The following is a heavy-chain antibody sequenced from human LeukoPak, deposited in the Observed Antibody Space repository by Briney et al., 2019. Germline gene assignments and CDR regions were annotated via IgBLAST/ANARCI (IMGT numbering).Heavy chain of an antibody. J-gene: IGHJ5*02. CDR2: IFHTGST. CDR3: AGELWFANAPGSWLDP. CDR1: GDSISSGAYS. Sequence: PSQTLSLTCVVSGDSISSGAYSWSWIRQPPGKGLEWVGYIFHTGSTFYNPSLKTRVTISVDNSKNQFSLRLSSVTAADTAVYYCAGELWFANAPGSWLDPWGQGTLVTVSS. V-gene: IGHV4-30-2*01. D-gene: IGHD3-10*01.